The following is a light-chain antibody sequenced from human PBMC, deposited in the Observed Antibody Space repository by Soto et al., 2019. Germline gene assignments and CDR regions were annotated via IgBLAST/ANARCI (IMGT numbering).Light chain of an antibody. J-gene: IGLJ3*02. CDR1: SSDVGGYNY. CDR3: RSYTTTYTWV. Sequence: QSALTQPPSASGSPGQSVAISCSGTSSDVGGYNYVSWYQQYPGKAPKLIIYEVSNRPSGVSDRFSGSKSGNTASLTISGLQAEDEADYYCRSYTTTYTWVFGGGTKLTVL. CDR2: EVS. V-gene: IGLV2-14*01.